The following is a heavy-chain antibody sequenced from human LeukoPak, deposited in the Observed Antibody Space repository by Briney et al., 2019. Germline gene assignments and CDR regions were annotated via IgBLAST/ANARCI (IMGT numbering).Heavy chain of an antibody. J-gene: IGHJ4*02. Sequence: GGSLRLSCAASGFTFSSYAMSWVRQAPGRGLEWVSAISGSGGSTYYADSVKGRFTISRDNSKNTLYLQMNSLRAEDTAVYYCARGLYSSYIDYWGQGTLVTVSS. V-gene: IGHV3-23*01. CDR2: ISGSGGST. D-gene: IGHD3-16*01. CDR3: ARGLYSSYIDY. CDR1: GFTFSSYA.